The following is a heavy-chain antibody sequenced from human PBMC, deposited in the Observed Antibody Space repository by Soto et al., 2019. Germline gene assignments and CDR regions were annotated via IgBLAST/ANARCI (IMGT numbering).Heavy chain of an antibody. CDR1: GYSFTSYW. CDR2: IYPGDSDT. CDR3: ARVVEQLVGYSYGTDV. J-gene: IGHJ6*02. D-gene: IGHD6-6*01. V-gene: IGHV5-51*01. Sequence: GESLKISCKGSGYSFTSYWIGWVRQMPGKGLEWMGIIYPGDSDTRYSPSFQGQVTISADKSISTAYLQWSSLKASDTAMYYCARVVEQLVGYSYGTDVWGQGTTVTVSS.